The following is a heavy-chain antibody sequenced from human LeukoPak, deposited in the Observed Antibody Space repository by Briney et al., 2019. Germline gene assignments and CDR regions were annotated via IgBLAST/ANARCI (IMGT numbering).Heavy chain of an antibody. Sequence: SGGSLRLSCVVSGISLSNYAMSWVRQAPGKGLEWVSAISGSGGSTYYADSVKGRFTISRDNSKNTLYLQMNSLRAEDTAVYYCAKAFDPWGQGTLVTVSS. V-gene: IGHV3-23*01. CDR2: ISGSGGST. CDR1: GISLSNYA. J-gene: IGHJ5*02. CDR3: AKAFDP.